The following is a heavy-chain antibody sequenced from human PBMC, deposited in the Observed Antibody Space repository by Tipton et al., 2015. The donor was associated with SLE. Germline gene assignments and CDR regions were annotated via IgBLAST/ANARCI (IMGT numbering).Heavy chain of an antibody. CDR1: GFNFANYD. CDR2: LNWNADNT. V-gene: IGHV3-20*04. D-gene: IGHD4-17*01. Sequence: GSLRLSCAASGFNFANYDMIWVRQVPGKGLEWVSSLNWNADNTKYADSVKGRFTISRDNAKNFLYLQLNSLRADDTALYYCARGAWDGDHRGDYWGQGTLVTVSS. CDR3: ARGAWDGDHRGDY. J-gene: IGHJ4*02.